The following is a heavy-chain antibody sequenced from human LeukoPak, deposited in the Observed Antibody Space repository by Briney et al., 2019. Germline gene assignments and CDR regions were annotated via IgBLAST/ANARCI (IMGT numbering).Heavy chain of an antibody. J-gene: IGHJ5*02. D-gene: IGHD2-8*01. CDR1: GGSISSSDYY. V-gene: IGHV4-39*07. CDR2: IYYTGSS. Sequence: SETLSLTCTVSGGSISSSDYYWGWIRQPPGKGLEWIRNIYYTGSSSYNSSLKSRVTISVDTSKNQFSLQLSSVTAADTAVYYCARENYCTNGVCWAFDPWGQGTLVTVSS. CDR3: ARENYCTNGVCWAFDP.